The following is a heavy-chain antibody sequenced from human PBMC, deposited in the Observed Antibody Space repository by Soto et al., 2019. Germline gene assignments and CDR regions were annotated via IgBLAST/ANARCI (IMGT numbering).Heavy chain of an antibody. CDR1: GYTFTGYY. Sequence: QVQLVQSGAEVKKPGASVKVSCKASGYTFTGYYMHWVRQAPGQGLEWMGWINPNSGGTNYAQKFQGRVTITADESTSTAYMELSSLRSEDTAVYYCGGSSSGVSNWFDPWGQGTLVTVSS. J-gene: IGHJ5*02. CDR2: INPNSGGT. D-gene: IGHD6-6*01. V-gene: IGHV1-2*02. CDR3: GGSSSGVSNWFDP.